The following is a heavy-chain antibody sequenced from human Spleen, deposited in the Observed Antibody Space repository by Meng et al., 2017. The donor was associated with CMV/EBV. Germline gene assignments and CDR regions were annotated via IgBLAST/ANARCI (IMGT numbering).Heavy chain of an antibody. CDR2: INPNSGGT. CDR1: GYTFTGYY. J-gene: IGHJ4*02. V-gene: IGHV1-2*02. CDR3: AGLYSGYDYDFDY. Sequence: QVQLVQLGAGVKKPGASVKVSCKASGYTFTGYYMHWVRQAPGQGLEWMGWINPNSGGTNYAQKFQGRVTMTRDTSISTAYMELSRLRSDDTAVYYCAGLYSGYDYDFDYWGQGTLVTVSS. D-gene: IGHD5-12*01.